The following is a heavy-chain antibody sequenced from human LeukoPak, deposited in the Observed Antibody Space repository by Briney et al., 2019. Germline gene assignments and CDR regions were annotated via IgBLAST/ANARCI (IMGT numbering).Heavy chain of an antibody. V-gene: IGHV3-30*03. CDR3: ARAPRMVHFDY. CDR2: ISYDGTNK. D-gene: IGHD6-13*01. Sequence: PGGSLRLSCAASGFTFSSYGMHWVRQAPGKGLEWVAAISYDGTNKYYVDSVKGRFTISRDNSKNTLYLQMNSLRAEDTAVYYCARAPRMVHFDYWGQGTLVTVSS. CDR1: GFTFSSYG. J-gene: IGHJ4*02.